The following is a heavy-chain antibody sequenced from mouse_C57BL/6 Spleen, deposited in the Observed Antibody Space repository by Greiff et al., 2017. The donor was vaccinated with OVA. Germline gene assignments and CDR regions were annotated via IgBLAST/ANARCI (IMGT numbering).Heavy chain of an antibody. Sequence: VQLQQSGPELVKPGASVKISCKASGYAFSSSWMNWVKQRPGKGLEWIGRIYPGDGDTNYNGKFKGKATLTADKSSSTAYMQLSSLTSEDSAVYFCAHSSGYGYAMDYWGQGTSVTVSS. V-gene: IGHV1-82*01. CDR3: AHSSGYGYAMDY. J-gene: IGHJ4*01. CDR1: GYAFSSSW. CDR2: IYPGDGDT. D-gene: IGHD3-2*02.